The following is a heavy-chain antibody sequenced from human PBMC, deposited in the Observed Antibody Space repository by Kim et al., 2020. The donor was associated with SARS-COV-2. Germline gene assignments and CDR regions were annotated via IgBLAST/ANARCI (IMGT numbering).Heavy chain of an antibody. V-gene: IGHV3-23*01. D-gene: IGHD2-15*01. J-gene: IGHJ5*02. CDR3: AKDKDIVVVVAAAQFDP. Sequence: VKGRFTISRDNSKHTLYLQMNSLRAEDTAVYYCAKDKDIVVVVAAAQFDPWGQGTLVTVSS.